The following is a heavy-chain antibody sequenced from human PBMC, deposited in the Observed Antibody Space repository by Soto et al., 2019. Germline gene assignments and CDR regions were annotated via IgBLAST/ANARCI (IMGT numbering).Heavy chain of an antibody. V-gene: IGHV1-18*01. J-gene: IGHJ4*02. CDR3: ARGRYGDY. CDR2: ISAHNDNT. Sequence: QVHLVQSGAEVKKPGASVKVSCKCSGYTFTSYGITWGRQAPGQGLEWMGWISAHNDNTDYAQKLQGRVTVTRDTSTSTAYMELRSLRSDDTAVYYCARGRYGDYWGQGALVTVSS. CDR1: GYTFTSYG. D-gene: IGHD1-1*01.